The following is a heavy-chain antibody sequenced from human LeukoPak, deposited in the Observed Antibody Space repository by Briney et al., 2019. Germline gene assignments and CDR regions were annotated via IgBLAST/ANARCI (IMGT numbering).Heavy chain of an antibody. J-gene: IGHJ4*02. CDR1: GFTFRSYG. V-gene: IGHV3-30*03. CDR2: ISYDGSDK. Sequence: GGSLRLSCAASGFTFRSYGMHWVRQAPGKGLEWVAVISYDGSDKYYVDSVKGRFTISRDNSKNTLYLQMNSLKAEDAAVYYCARVLSGSYDNYFDYWGQGTLVTVSS. CDR3: ARVLSGSYDNYFDY. D-gene: IGHD1-26*01.